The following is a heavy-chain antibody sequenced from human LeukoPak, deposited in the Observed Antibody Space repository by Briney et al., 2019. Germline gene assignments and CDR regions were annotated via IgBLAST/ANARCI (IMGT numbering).Heavy chain of an antibody. D-gene: IGHD3-10*01. CDR1: GFSVSSNF. V-gene: IGHV3-53*01. J-gene: IGHJ4*02. CDR2: IYTASTT. Sequence: GGSLRLSCAGSGFSVSSNFMSWVRQAPGKGLEWVSVIYTASTTYYADSVKGRFTISRDNSKNTLYLQMNSLRAEDTAVYYCARGPRGPARLDYWGQGTLVTVSS. CDR3: ARGPRGPARLDY.